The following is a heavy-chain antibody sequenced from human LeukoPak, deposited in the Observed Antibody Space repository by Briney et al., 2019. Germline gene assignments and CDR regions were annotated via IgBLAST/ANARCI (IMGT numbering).Heavy chain of an antibody. CDR3: ARRPIFDSSGPFDY. Sequence: PSGTLSLTCTVSGGSISSGSYYWSWIRQPAGKGLEWIGRIYTSGSTNYNPSLKSRVTISVDTSKNQFSLKLSSVTAADTAVYYCARRPIFDSSGPFDYWGQGTLVTVSS. J-gene: IGHJ4*02. D-gene: IGHD3-22*01. CDR2: IYTSGST. CDR1: GGSISSGSYY. V-gene: IGHV4-61*02.